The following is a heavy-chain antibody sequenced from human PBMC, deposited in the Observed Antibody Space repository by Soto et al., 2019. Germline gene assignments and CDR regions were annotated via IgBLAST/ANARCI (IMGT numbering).Heavy chain of an antibody. J-gene: IGHJ6*02. Sequence: GESLKISCKGSGYSFTSYWIGWVRQMPGKGLEWMGIIYPGDSDTRYSPSFQGQVTISPDTSISTAYLQWSSLKASDTAMYYCASQSPIVVVPAAIDYYGMDVWGQGTTVTVSS. CDR3: ASQSPIVVVPAAIDYYGMDV. CDR2: IYPGDSDT. V-gene: IGHV5-51*01. D-gene: IGHD2-2*01. CDR1: GYSFTSYW.